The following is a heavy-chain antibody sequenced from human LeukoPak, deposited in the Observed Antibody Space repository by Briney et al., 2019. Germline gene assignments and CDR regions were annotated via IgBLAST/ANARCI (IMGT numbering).Heavy chain of an antibody. CDR1: GFTFSIYA. V-gene: IGHV3-23*01. Sequence: GGSLRLSCAASGFTFSIYALSWVRQAPGKGLEWVSVLGGSETSTSYADSVKGRFTISRDNSKNTLYLQMNSLRAEDTAVYYCARDLEYFDYWGQGTLVTVSS. CDR3: ARDLEYFDY. J-gene: IGHJ4*02. D-gene: IGHD5-24*01. CDR2: LGGSETST.